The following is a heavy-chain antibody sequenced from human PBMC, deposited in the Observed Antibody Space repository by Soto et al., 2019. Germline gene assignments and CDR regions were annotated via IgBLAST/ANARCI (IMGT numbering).Heavy chain of an antibody. CDR3: ARDRAVGGIFDY. Sequence: GASVKVSCKASGGTFSSYAISWVRQAPGQGLEWMGGIIPIFGTANYAQKFQGRVTITADESTSTAYMELSSLRSEDTAVYYCARDRAVGGIFDYWGPGTLVTVSS. J-gene: IGHJ4*02. CDR1: GGTFSSYA. V-gene: IGHV1-69*13. D-gene: IGHD1-26*01. CDR2: IIPIFGTA.